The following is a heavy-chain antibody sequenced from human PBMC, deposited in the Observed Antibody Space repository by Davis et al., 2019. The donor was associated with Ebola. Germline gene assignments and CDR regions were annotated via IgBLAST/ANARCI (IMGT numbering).Heavy chain of an antibody. CDR1: GYTFTGYY. V-gene: IGHV1-2*04. D-gene: IGHD2-15*01. J-gene: IGHJ6*02. CDR2: INPNSGGT. Sequence: ASVKVSCKASGYTFTGYYMHWVRQAPGQGLEWMGWINPNSGGTNYAQKFQGWVTMTRDTSISTAYMELSRLRSDDTAVYYCARGPTVVVVAATGGMDVWGQGTTVTVSS. CDR3: ARGPTVVVVAATGGMDV.